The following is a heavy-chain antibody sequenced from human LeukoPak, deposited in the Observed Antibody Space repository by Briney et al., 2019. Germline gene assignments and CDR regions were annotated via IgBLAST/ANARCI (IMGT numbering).Heavy chain of an antibody. J-gene: IGHJ4*02. CDR3: ARDMVVGATYFDY. V-gene: IGHV1-18*04. Sequence: ASVTVSFKASGYTFSDYYMHWVRQAPGQGLEWMGWINAYNGNTNYAHKFQGRVTMTTETSTSTAYMELRRLRSDDTAGCYCARDMVVGATYFDYWGQGPLVTVSS. CDR1: GYTFSDYY. CDR2: INAYNGNT. D-gene: IGHD1-26*01.